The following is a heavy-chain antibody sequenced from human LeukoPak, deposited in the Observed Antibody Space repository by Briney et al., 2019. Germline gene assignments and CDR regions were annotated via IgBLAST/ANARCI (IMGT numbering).Heavy chain of an antibody. D-gene: IGHD3-22*01. Sequence: GGSLRLSCAASGFTFSSYWMSWVRQAPGKGLEWVANIKQDGSEKYYVASVKGRFTISRDNAKNSLYLQMNSLRAEDTAVYYCARVPTQDYYDSSGYSDYWGQGTLVTVSS. CDR2: IKQDGSEK. J-gene: IGHJ4*02. V-gene: IGHV3-7*01. CDR3: ARVPTQDYYDSSGYSDY. CDR1: GFTFSSYW.